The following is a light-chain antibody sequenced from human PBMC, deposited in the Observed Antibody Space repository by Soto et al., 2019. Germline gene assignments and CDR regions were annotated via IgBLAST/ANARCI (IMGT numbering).Light chain of an antibody. CDR2: DAS. CDR3: QHYYGTSPIT. CDR1: QDISNY. Sequence: DIQMTQSPSSLSASVGGRVTITFQASQDISNYLNWYQQKPGKAPKLLIYDASNLETGVPSRFSGSGSGTDFTLTISRLEPEDFALYYCQHYYGTSPITFGQGTRLEIK. J-gene: IGKJ5*01. V-gene: IGKV1-33*01.